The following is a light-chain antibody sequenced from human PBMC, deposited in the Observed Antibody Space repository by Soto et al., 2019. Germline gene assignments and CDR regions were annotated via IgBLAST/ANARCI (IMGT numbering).Light chain of an antibody. CDR2: GAS. V-gene: IGKV3-15*01. CDR1: QSINAH. J-gene: IGKJ1*01. CDR3: QQDNTWLWT. Sequence: EVVMTQSPAPLSVSPGERVTLSCRASQSINAHLAWYQQKPGQAPRLLIHGASTRATGIPARFSGSGFGTEFILPISSLQSEDFAVYYCQQDNTWLWTFGQGTKVEIQ.